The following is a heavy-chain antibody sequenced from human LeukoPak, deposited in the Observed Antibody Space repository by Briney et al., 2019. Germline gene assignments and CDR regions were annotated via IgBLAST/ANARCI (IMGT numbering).Heavy chain of an antibody. Sequence: GGSLRLSCAASGFTFSYYSMRWVRQAPGKGLEWVAVISYDGDNKDYADSVKGQVTISRDNSKSTQYLQMDSLRPGDTAVYYCARQGDTASWYFDYWGQGTLVTVSS. D-gene: IGHD2-21*02. J-gene: IGHJ4*02. CDR1: GFTFSYYS. CDR2: ISYDGDNK. V-gene: IGHV3-30-3*01. CDR3: ARQGDTASWYFDY.